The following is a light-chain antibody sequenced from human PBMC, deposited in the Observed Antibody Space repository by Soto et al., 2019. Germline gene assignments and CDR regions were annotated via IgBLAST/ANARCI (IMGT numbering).Light chain of an antibody. CDR3: QQYGSSPWT. CDR2: GAS. Sequence: EIVLTQSPGTLSLSPGERATLSCRASQSVSSSYLAWYQQKPGQAPRLLIYGASNRATGIPDRFSGSRSGTDFTLTISRLEPEDFAVYYCQQYGSSPWTFGQGTKVEI. CDR1: QSVSSSY. V-gene: IGKV3-20*01. J-gene: IGKJ1*01.